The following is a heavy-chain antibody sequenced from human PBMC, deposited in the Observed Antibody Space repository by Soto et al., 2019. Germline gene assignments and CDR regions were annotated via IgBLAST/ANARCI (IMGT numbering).Heavy chain of an antibody. CDR3: TADYSGGTYPIDY. CDR1: GFTFSSAW. D-gene: IGHD1-26*01. CDR2: IKSKTSGETT. J-gene: IGHJ4*02. V-gene: IGHV3-15*07. Sequence: EVQLVESGGGLVKPGESLRLSCVVSGFTFSSAWLHWVRQAPGKGLEWVGRIKSKTSGETTDYAAPVKGRFTISRDDSKNTVFLQMNSLKSEDTADYYCTADYSGGTYPIDYWGQGSLVTVSS.